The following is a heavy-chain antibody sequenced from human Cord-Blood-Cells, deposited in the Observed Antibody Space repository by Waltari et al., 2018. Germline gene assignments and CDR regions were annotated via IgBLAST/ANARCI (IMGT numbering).Heavy chain of an antibody. CDR2: ISYDGSNK. Sequence: QVQLVESGGGVVQPGRSLRLSCAASGFTFSSYAMHWVRQAPGKGLEWVAVISYDGSNKYYADSVKGRFTISRYNSKNTLYLQMNSLRAEDTAVYYCAREGGGEYFDYWGQGTLVTVSS. CDR3: AREGGGEYFDY. V-gene: IGHV3-30-3*01. CDR1: GFTFSSYA. D-gene: IGHD3-16*01. J-gene: IGHJ4*02.